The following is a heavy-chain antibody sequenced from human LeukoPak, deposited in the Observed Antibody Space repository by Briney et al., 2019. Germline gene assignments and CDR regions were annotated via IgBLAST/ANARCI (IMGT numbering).Heavy chain of an antibody. Sequence: GRSLRLSCAASGFIFSGYGMHWVRQAPGKGLEWVAVISYDGSNKYYADSVKGRFTISRDNSKNTLYLQVNSLRAEDTAVYYCAKDRSGYSSSWYGDYWGQGTLVTVSS. CDR2: ISYDGSNK. CDR3: AKDRSGYSSSWYGDY. J-gene: IGHJ4*02. D-gene: IGHD6-13*01. V-gene: IGHV3-30*18. CDR1: GFIFSGYG.